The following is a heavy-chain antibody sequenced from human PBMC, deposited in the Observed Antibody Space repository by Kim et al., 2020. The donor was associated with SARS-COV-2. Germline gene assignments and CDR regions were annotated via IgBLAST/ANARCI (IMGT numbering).Heavy chain of an antibody. J-gene: IGHJ6*02. D-gene: IGHD2-15*01. CDR3: PAGACSGGSCEYYYGLDV. CDR2: ISGDGDTT. V-gene: IGHV3-23*01. CDR1: GFTFSSHA. Sequence: GGSLRLSCAGSGFTFSSHAMTWVRQTPGNGLEWVSAISGDGDTTFYADSVKGRFTITRDNSKNTLYLQMNSLRAEDSAVYYCPAGACSGGSCEYYYGLDVWGQGTTVTVSS.